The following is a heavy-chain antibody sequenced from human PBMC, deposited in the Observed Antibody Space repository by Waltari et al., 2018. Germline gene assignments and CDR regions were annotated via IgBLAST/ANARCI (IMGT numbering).Heavy chain of an antibody. J-gene: IGHJ4*02. CDR2: IYHSGST. D-gene: IGHD5-12*01. CDR3: ASFVATIGGFDY. Sequence: RQPPGKGLEWIGEIYHSGSTNYNPSLKSRVTISVDKSKNQFSLKLSSVTAADTAVYYCASFVATIGGFDYWGQGTLVTVSS. V-gene: IGHV4-4*02.